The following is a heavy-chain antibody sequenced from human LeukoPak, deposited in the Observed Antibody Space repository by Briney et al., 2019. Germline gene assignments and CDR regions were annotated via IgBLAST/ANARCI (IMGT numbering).Heavy chain of an antibody. Sequence: GGSLRLSCAASGFTFSSYGMHWVRQAPGKGLEWVAVISYDGSNKYYADFVKGRFTISRDNSKNTLYLQMNSLRAEDTAVYYCAKDRTTALGYYFDYWGQGTLVTVSS. J-gene: IGHJ4*02. D-gene: IGHD4-17*01. CDR3: AKDRTTALGYYFDY. CDR1: GFTFSSYG. CDR2: ISYDGSNK. V-gene: IGHV3-30*18.